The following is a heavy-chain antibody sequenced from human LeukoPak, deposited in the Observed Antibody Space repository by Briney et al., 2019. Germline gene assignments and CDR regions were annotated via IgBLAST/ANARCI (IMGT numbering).Heavy chain of an antibody. Sequence: SETLSLTCTVSGGSISSSSYYWGWIRQPPGKGLEWIGSIYYSGSTYYNPSLKSRVTISVDTSKNQFSLKLSSVTAADTAVYYCARCPRDYSAFDVWGQGTMVTVSS. J-gene: IGHJ3*01. V-gene: IGHV4-39*01. CDR3: ARCPRDYSAFDV. D-gene: IGHD4-17*01. CDR1: GGSISSSSYY. CDR2: IYYSGST.